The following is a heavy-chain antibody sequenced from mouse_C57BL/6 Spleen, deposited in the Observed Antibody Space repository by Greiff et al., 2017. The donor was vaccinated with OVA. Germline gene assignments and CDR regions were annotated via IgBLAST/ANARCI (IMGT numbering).Heavy chain of an antibody. CDR2: ISYDGSN. V-gene: IGHV3-6*01. CDR3: ARGRDYYGSSYGYFDV. D-gene: IGHD1-1*01. Sequence: EVKLMESGPGLVKPSQSLSLTCSVTGYSITSGYYWNWIRQFPGNKLEWMGYISYDGSNNYNPSLKNRISITRDTSKNQFFLKLNSVTTEDTATYYCARGRDYYGSSYGYFDVWGTGTTVTVSS. J-gene: IGHJ1*03. CDR1: GYSITSGYY.